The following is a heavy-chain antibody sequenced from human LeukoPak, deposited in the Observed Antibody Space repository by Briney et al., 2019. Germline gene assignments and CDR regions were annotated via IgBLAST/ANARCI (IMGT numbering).Heavy chain of an antibody. V-gene: IGHV3-30*02. J-gene: IGHJ4*02. Sequence: GGSLRLSCAASGFTFSSYGMHWVRQAPGKGLEWVAFIRYDGSNKYYADSVKGRFTISRDNSKNTLYLQMNSLRAEDKAVYYCAKDEKDYGDSYGLLGYWGQGTLATVSS. D-gene: IGHD4-17*01. CDR1: GFTFSSYG. CDR3: AKDEKDYGDSYGLLGY. CDR2: IRYDGSNK.